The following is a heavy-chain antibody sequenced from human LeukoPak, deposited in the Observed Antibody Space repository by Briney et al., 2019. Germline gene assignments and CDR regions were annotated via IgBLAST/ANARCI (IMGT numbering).Heavy chain of an antibody. Sequence: SETLSLTCTVSGGSISSYYWSWIRQPPGKGLEWIGCIYYSGSTNYNPSLKSRVTISVDTSKNQFSLKLSSVTAADTAVYYCARSPAAGTFIFDYWGQGTLVTVSS. CDR1: GGSISSYY. CDR3: ARSPAAGTFIFDY. CDR2: IYYSGST. J-gene: IGHJ4*02. D-gene: IGHD6-13*01. V-gene: IGHV4-59*08.